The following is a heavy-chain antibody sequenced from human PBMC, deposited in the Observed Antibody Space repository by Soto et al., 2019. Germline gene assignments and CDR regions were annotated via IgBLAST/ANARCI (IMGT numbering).Heavy chain of an antibody. J-gene: IGHJ6*02. Sequence: SETLSLTCPVSGGSISGYYWSWIRHPPGKGLEWIGYMYNTGSTVYNPSFKSRVTISVDTSKNQFSLKLNSVTAADTAVYYCARDLWGYCGTDCYPLDVWGQGTTVT. CDR2: MYNTGST. V-gene: IGHV4-59*01. CDR3: ARDLWGYCGTDCYPLDV. D-gene: IGHD2-21*02. CDR1: GGSISGYY.